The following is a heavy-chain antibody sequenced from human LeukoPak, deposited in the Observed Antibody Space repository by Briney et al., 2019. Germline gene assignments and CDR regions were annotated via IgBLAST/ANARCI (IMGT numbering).Heavy chain of an antibody. V-gene: IGHV4-34*01. Sequence: PSETLSLTCTVSGGSFSGYYWSWIRQPPGKGLEWIGEINHSGSTNYNPSLKSRVTISVDTSKNQFSLKLSSVTAADTAVYYCARGNLVAAAGTYYFDYWGQGTLVTVSS. CDR1: GGSFSGYY. CDR2: INHSGST. CDR3: ARGNLVAAAGTYYFDY. D-gene: IGHD6-13*01. J-gene: IGHJ4*02.